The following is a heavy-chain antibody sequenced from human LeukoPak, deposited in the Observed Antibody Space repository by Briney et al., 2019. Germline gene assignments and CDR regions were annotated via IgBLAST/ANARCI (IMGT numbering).Heavy chain of an antibody. CDR2: ILYDGSDK. V-gene: IGHV3-30*04. Sequence: GRSLRFSCAASGFTFSTYAMHWVRQAPGKGLEWVAIILYDGSDKYYADSVKGRFTISRDNSKNTLYLQMNSLRAEDTAVYYCARRRDGYNSGFDYWGQGTLVTVSS. CDR1: GFTFSTYA. CDR3: ARRRDGYNSGFDY. D-gene: IGHD5-24*01. J-gene: IGHJ4*02.